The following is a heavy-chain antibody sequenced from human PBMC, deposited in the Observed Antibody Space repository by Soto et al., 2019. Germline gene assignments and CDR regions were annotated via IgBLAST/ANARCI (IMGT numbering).Heavy chain of an antibody. Sequence: PSETLSLTCAVYGGSFSGYYWSWIRQPPGKGLEWIGYIYYSGSTNYNPSLKSRVTISVDTSKNQFSLKLSSVTAADTAVYYCARGGSIAVAGPFDYWGQGTLVTVS. V-gene: IGHV4-59*01. CDR1: GGSFSGYY. CDR3: ARGGSIAVAGPFDY. CDR2: IYYSGST. J-gene: IGHJ4*02. D-gene: IGHD6-19*01.